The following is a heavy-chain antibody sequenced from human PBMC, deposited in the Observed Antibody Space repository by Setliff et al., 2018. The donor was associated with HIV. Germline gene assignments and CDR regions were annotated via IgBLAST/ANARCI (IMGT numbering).Heavy chain of an antibody. CDR3: AREYHIPAADTRVGNYFDY. V-gene: IGHV3-74*01. J-gene: IGHJ4*02. Sequence: PGGSLRLSCAASGFTFDRYWMHWVRQAPGEGLVWVSRVNTDGSIKTYADSVKDRVTMTRDTSTNTVYMELSSLRSEDTAVYFCAREYHIPAADTRVGNYFDYWGQGTLVTVSS. CDR2: VNTDGSIK. D-gene: IGHD6-25*01. CDR1: GFTFDRYW.